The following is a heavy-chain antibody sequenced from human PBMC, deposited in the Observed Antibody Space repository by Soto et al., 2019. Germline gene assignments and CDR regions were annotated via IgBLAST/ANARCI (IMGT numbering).Heavy chain of an antibody. D-gene: IGHD6-13*01. V-gene: IGHV3-23*01. J-gene: IGHJ4*02. CDR2: ISGSGGST. Sequence: PGGSRRLSCAAPGFTFSSYAMSWVRQAPGKGLEWVSAISGSGGSTYYADSVKDRFTISRDNSKNTLFLQMNSLRAEDTAIYYCARVDTLPAAVHYWAQGTLVTVSS. CDR1: GFTFSSYA. CDR3: ARVDTLPAAVHY.